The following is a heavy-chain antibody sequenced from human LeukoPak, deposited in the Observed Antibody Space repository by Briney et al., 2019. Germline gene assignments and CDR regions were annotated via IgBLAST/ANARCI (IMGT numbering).Heavy chain of an antibody. J-gene: IGHJ6*03. CDR2: IYTSGST. V-gene: IGHV4-4*07. CDR1: GGSISSYY. D-gene: IGHD4-11*01. Sequence: SETLSLTCTVSGGSISSYYWSWIRQPAGKGLEWLGRIYTSGSTNYNPSLKSRVTMSVDTSKNQFSLKLSSVTAADTVVYYCARGGTTVTGGYYYYYMDVWGKGTTVTVSS. CDR3: ARGGTTVTGGYYYYYMDV.